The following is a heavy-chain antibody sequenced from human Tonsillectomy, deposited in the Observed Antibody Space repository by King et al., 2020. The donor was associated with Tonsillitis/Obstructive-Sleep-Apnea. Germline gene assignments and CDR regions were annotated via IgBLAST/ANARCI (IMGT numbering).Heavy chain of an antibody. V-gene: IGHV3-33*01. CDR1: GFIFSSYG. J-gene: IGHJ2*01. CDR2: IWYDGSNK. CDR3: ARDADYWYFDL. Sequence: VQLVESGGGVVQPGRSLRLSCAASGFIFSSYGMHWVRQAPGKGLEWVAVIWYDGSNKFYDDSVKGRFTISRDNSKNTLYLQMNSLRAEDTAVYYCARDADYWYFDLWGRGTLVTVSS.